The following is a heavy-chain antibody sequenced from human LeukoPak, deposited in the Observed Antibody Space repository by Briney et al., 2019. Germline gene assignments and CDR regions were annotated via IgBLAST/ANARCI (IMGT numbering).Heavy chain of an antibody. CDR1: GGSISSYY. D-gene: IGHD1-14*01. Sequence: PSETLSLTCTVSGGSISSYYWNWIRQPPGKGLEWIGYIYYSGSTNYNPSLKSRVTISEDTSKNQFSLKLSSVTAADTAVYYCARLYGTAFDIWGQGTMVTVSS. J-gene: IGHJ3*02. V-gene: IGHV4-59*08. CDR2: IYYSGST. CDR3: ARLYGTAFDI.